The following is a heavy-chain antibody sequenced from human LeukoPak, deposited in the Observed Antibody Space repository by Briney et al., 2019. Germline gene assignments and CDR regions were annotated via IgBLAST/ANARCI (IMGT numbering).Heavy chain of an antibody. CDR1: GGSISSYY. CDR3: ARHLMVRGVITIYYYYGMDV. D-gene: IGHD3-10*01. CDR2: IYYSGST. V-gene: IGHV4-59*08. J-gene: IGHJ6*02. Sequence: SETLSLTCTVSGGSISSYYWSWIRQPPGKGLEWIGYIYYSGSTNYNPSLKSRVTISVDTSKNQFSLELSSVTAADTAVYYCARHLMVRGVITIYYYYGMDVWGQGTTVTVSS.